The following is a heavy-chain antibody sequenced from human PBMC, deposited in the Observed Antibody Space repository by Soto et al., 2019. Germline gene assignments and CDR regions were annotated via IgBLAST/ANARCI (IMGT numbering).Heavy chain of an antibody. Sequence: GRSLRLSCTAAAFTFGVHAMSWVRQAPGTGLEWVGFIRSKAYGGTTEYAASVKGRFTISRDDSKSIAYLQMNSLTTEDTAVYYCTRVPMAGPDYWGQGTLVTVSS. CDR3: TRVPMAGPDY. CDR2: IRSKAYGGTT. D-gene: IGHD3-10*01. J-gene: IGHJ4*02. CDR1: AFTFGVHA. V-gene: IGHV3-49*04.